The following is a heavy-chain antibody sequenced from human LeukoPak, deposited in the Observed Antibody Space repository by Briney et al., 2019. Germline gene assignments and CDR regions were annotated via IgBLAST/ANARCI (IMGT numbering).Heavy chain of an antibody. CDR2: IGGSGGTT. CDR3: AKSGKLVY. Sequence: GGSLRLFYAASGFSFRSYAPSWVRQAPGKGLEWVSTIGGSGGTTYYADSVKGRFAISRDNSKNTVSLQMNSLRVEDTAVYYCAKSGKLVYWGQGTLVTVSS. V-gene: IGHV3-23*01. J-gene: IGHJ4*02. CDR1: GFSFRSYA.